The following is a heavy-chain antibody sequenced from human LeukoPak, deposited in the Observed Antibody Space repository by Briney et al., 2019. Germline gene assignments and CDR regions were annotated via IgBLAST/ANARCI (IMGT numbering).Heavy chain of an antibody. Sequence: ASVKVSCKASGFTFTSYAMHWVRQAPGQRLEWMGWINAGTGNTKYSQKFQGRVTITRDTSASTAYMELSSLRSEDTAVYYCARAPYYYDSSGYYGAPYYFDYWGQGTLVTVSS. J-gene: IGHJ4*02. V-gene: IGHV1-3*01. CDR2: INAGTGNT. D-gene: IGHD3-22*01. CDR1: GFTFTSYA. CDR3: ARAPYYYDSSGYYGAPYYFDY.